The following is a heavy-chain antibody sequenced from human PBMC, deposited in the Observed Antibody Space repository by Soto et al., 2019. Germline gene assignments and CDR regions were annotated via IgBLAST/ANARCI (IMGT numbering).Heavy chain of an antibody. CDR2: IYHSGST. D-gene: IGHD6-19*01. CDR1: GGSISSSSYY. Sequence: SETLSLTCTVSGGSISSSSYYWGWIRQPPGKGLEWIGYIYHSGSTYYNPSLKSRVTISVDRSKNQFSLKLNSVTAADTAVYYCARERTVAGNDYWGQGTLVTVSS. J-gene: IGHJ4*02. CDR3: ARERTVAGNDY. V-gene: IGHV4-30-2*01.